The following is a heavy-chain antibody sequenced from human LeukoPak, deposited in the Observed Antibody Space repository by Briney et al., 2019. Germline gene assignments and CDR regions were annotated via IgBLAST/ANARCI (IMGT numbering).Heavy chain of an antibody. CDR2: ISSSSSYI. J-gene: IGHJ4*02. CDR1: GFTFSSYS. Sequence: GGSLRLSCAASGFTFSSYSMNWVRQAPGKGLEWVSSISSSSSYIYYADSMKGRFTISRDNAKNSLYLQMNSLRAEDTAVYYCARDHLGSVATTQFDYWGQGTLVTVSS. D-gene: IGHD5-12*01. CDR3: ARDHLGSVATTQFDY. V-gene: IGHV3-21*01.